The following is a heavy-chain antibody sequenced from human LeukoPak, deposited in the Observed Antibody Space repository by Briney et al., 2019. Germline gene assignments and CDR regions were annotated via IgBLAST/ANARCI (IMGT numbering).Heavy chain of an antibody. CDR3: ARALAFGGWLGP. J-gene: IGHJ5*02. Sequence: GGSLRLSCAASGFTVSSTYMNWVRQVPGKGLEWVSVIYGGGTTFYADSVKGRSTVSRDNSKNTLFLQMNSLRAEDTAVYYCARALAFGGWLGPWGRGTLVTVSS. CDR2: IYGGGTT. D-gene: IGHD3-16*01. V-gene: IGHV3-53*01. CDR1: GFTVSSTY.